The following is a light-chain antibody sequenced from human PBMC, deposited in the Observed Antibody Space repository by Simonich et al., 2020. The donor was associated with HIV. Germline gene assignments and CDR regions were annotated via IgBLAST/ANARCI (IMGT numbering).Light chain of an antibody. Sequence: QLVLTQSPSASASLGASVKLTCTLNSGHSSYAIAWHLQQPEKGPRYLMKLKRDGSHSKGDGIPDRLSGSSSGAERYLTISSLQSEDEADYYCQTWGTGIRVFGGGTKLTVL. CDR2: LKRDGSH. J-gene: IGLJ3*02. CDR1: SGHSSYA. CDR3: QTWGTGIRV. V-gene: IGLV4-69*01.